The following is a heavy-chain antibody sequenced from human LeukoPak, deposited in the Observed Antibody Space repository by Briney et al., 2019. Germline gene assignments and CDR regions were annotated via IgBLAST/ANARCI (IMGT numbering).Heavy chain of an antibody. CDR2: ISYDGSNK. J-gene: IGHJ4*02. V-gene: IGHV3-30-3*01. D-gene: IGHD1-26*01. Sequence: GGSLRLSCAASGFTFSSYAMHWVRQAPGKGLEWVAVISYDGSNKYYADSVKGRFTISRDNSKNTLYLQMNSLRAGDTAVYYCARDRIVGAGYWGQGTLVTVSS. CDR3: ARDRIVGAGY. CDR1: GFTFSSYA.